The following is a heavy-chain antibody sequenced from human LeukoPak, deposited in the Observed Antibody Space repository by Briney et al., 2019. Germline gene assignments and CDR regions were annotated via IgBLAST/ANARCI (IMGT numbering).Heavy chain of an antibody. D-gene: IGHD4-11*01. V-gene: IGHV3-48*03. Sequence: PGGSLRLSCAASGFTFSSYAMSWVRQAPGKGLEWVSYISSSGSTIYYADSVKGRFTISRDNAKNSLYLQMNSLRAEDTAVYYCARESTVAPVRFDYWGQGTLVTVSS. CDR3: ARESTVAPVRFDY. CDR1: GFTFSSYA. CDR2: ISSSGSTI. J-gene: IGHJ4*02.